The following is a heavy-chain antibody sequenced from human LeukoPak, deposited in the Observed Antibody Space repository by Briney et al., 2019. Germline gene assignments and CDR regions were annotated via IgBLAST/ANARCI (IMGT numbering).Heavy chain of an antibody. V-gene: IGHV4-59*01. CDR1: GGSISNYY. Sequence: SETLSLTCTVSGGSISNYYWNWIRQPPGKGLEWIGYIYYSGTTNYNPSLKSRVSMSVDTSKNQFSLKLSSVTAADTAVYYCARGRSRSSSSVRGYYYMDVWGKGTTVTVSS. CDR3: ARGRSRSSSSVRGYYYMDV. CDR2: IYYSGTT. D-gene: IGHD6-6*01. J-gene: IGHJ6*03.